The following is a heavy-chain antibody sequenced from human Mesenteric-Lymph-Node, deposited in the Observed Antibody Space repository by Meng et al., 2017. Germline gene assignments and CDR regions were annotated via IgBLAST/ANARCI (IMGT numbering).Heavy chain of an antibody. Sequence: GESLKISCTVSGFSSSRYGMHWVRQVRQAPGKGLEWGAVIWYDGTNKYYADSVKGRFTISRDNSKNTLYLQMNSLRVEDTAVYYCARPYRPYSSGWLYYYYGMDVWGQGTTVTVSS. J-gene: IGHJ6*02. CDR3: ARPYRPYSSGWLYYYYGMDV. V-gene: IGHV3-33*01. D-gene: IGHD6-19*01. CDR1: GFSSSRYG. CDR2: IWYDGTNK.